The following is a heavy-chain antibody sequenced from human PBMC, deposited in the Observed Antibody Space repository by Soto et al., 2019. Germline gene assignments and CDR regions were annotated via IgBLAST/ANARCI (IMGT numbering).Heavy chain of an antibody. CDR3: ARGWGRIFDY. Sequence: QVQLQQWGAGLLTPSETLSLTCAVYGRSFSGYYWNWIRQPPRKGLEWIGEINHSGSTNYNPSLKGRVTISVDTSKNQFSLKLSSVTAADTAVYYCARGWGRIFDYWGQGTLVTVSS. CDR1: GRSFSGYY. V-gene: IGHV4-34*01. J-gene: IGHJ4*02. D-gene: IGHD7-27*01. CDR2: INHSGST.